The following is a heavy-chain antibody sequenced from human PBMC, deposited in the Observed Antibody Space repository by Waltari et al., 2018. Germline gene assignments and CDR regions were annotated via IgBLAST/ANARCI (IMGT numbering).Heavy chain of an antibody. J-gene: IGHJ4*02. Sequence: EVQLVESGGGLIQPGVSLRLSCAVSGFSVSSYYISWVRQAPGKGLEWVSLMSTGGSTYYADSVKGRFTISRDESQNTLSLQMNSLRAEDTAVYYCARGGPRYSAYYHEFDYWGQGTLVTVSS. V-gene: IGHV3-53*01. CDR2: MSTGGST. CDR1: GFSVSSYY. D-gene: IGHD5-12*01. CDR3: ARGGPRYSAYYHEFDY.